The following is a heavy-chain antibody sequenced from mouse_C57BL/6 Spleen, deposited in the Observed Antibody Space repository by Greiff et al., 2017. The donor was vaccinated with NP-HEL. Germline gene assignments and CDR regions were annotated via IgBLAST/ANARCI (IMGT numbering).Heavy chain of an antibody. CDR3: ARLGGIGSLSPRDYFDY. CDR2: IDPSDSYT. Sequence: QVQLKQPGAELVKPGASVKLSCKASGYTFTSYWMQWVKQRPGQGLEWIGEIDPSDSYTNYNQKFKGKATLTVDTSSSTAYMQLSSLTSEDSAVYYCARLGGIGSLSPRDYFDYWGQGTTLTVSS. V-gene: IGHV1-50*01. D-gene: IGHD3-3*01. J-gene: IGHJ2*01. CDR1: GYTFTSYW.